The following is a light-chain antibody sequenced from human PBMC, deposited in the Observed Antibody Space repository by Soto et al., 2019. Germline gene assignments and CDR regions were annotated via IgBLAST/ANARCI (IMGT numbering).Light chain of an antibody. Sequence: EIVMTQSPATLSVSPGERATLSCRASQSVSSNLAWYQQKPGQAPRLLMYGASTRATGIPARFSGSRSGTEFTLTISSLQSEDFAVYYCQQYNNWPRTFGQGTKVEIK. V-gene: IGKV3-15*01. CDR3: QQYNNWPRT. J-gene: IGKJ1*01. CDR2: GAS. CDR1: QSVSSN.